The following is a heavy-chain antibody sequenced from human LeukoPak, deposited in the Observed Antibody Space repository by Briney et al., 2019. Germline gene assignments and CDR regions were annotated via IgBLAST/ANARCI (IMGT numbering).Heavy chain of an antibody. D-gene: IGHD5-24*01. CDR3: PGRGPKGEGYISNWFNS. Sequence: GESLKISCQGSGYSFTNLWIAWVRQTPGKGLEWMGIIYPGDSDTRYTPSFQGQVTISADKSISTAYLQWSSLQASDTALYYCPGRGPKGEGYISNWFNSGGQETRVTVS. J-gene: IGHJ5*01. CDR2: IYPGDSDT. CDR1: GYSFTNLW. V-gene: IGHV5-51*01.